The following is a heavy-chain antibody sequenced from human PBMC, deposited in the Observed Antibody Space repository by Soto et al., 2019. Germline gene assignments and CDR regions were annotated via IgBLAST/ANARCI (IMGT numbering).Heavy chain of an antibody. Sequence: ASVKVSCKASGYTFTIYYMHWVRQAPGQGLEWMGIINPSGGSTSYAQKFQGRVTMTRDTSTSTVYMELSSLRSEDTAVYYCARGGEATTPNYYMDVWGKGTTVTVSS. D-gene: IGHD4-4*01. J-gene: IGHJ6*03. CDR3: ARGGEATTPNYYMDV. CDR2: INPSGGST. V-gene: IGHV1-46*03. CDR1: GYTFTIYY.